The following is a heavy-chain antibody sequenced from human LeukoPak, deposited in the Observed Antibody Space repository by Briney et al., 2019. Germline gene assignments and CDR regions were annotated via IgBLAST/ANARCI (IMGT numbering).Heavy chain of an antibody. CDR3: ARDWAHYYGSGSHYGMDV. J-gene: IGHJ6*02. CDR2: INHSGST. Sequence: SETLSLTCAVYGGSFSGYYWSWIRQPPGKGLEWIGEINHSGSTNYNPSLKSRVTISVDTSKNQFSLKLSSVTAADTAVYYCARDWAHYYGSGSHYGMDVWGQGTTVTVSS. CDR1: GGSFSGYY. V-gene: IGHV4-34*01. D-gene: IGHD3-10*01.